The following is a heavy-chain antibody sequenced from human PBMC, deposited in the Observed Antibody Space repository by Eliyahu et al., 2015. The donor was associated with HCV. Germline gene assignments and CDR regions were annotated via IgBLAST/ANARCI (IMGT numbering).Heavy chain of an antibody. CDR3: ARGRNVLLWFGELFPFDY. CDR1: GGSFSGYY. Sequence: QVQLQQWGAGLLKPSETLSLTCAVYGGSFSGYYWSWIRQPPGKGLEWIGEINHSGSTNYNPSLKSRVTISVDTSKNQFSLKLSSVTAADTAVYYCARGRNVLLWFGELFPFDYWGQGTLVTVSS. D-gene: IGHD3-10*01. V-gene: IGHV4-34*01. CDR2: INHSGST. J-gene: IGHJ4*02.